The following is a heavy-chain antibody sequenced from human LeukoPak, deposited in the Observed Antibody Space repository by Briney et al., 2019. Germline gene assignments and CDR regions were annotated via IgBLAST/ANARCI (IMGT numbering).Heavy chain of an antibody. V-gene: IGHV1-18*01. CDR2: ISAYNGNT. J-gene: IGHJ4*02. D-gene: IGHD3-3*01. CDR3: ARVPGDYDFWSGYSDY. Sequence: GASVKVSCKASGYTFTSYGMSWVRQAPGQGLEWMGWISAYNGNTNYAQKLQGRVTMTTDTSTSTAYMELRSLRSDDTAVYYCARVPGDYDFWSGYSDYWGQKTLVTVS. CDR1: GYTFTSYG.